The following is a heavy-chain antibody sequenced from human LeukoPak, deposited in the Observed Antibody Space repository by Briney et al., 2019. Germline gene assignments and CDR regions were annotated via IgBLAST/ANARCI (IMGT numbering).Heavy chain of an antibody. Sequence: SQTLSLTCTVSGGSISSGSYYWSWIRQPAGKGLEWIGRIYTSGSTNYNPSLKSRVTISVDTSKNQFSLKLSSVTAADTAVYYCARDSLYYGSGSTDYWGQGTLVTVSS. CDR3: ARDSLYYGSGSTDY. D-gene: IGHD3-10*01. V-gene: IGHV4-61*02. CDR2: IYTSGST. J-gene: IGHJ4*02. CDR1: GGSISSGSYY.